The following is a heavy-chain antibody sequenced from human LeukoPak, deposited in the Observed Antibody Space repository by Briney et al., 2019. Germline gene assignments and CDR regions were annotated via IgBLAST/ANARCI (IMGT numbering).Heavy chain of an antibody. CDR1: GFTFSSFA. CDR2: ISYEGRNK. CDR3: ARATYYYDSSGYYYRTYYFDY. J-gene: IGHJ4*02. Sequence: GGSLRLSCAASGFTFSSFAMHWVPEAPGKGVGSGAVISYEGRNKYYADAVKGRFTNSRDNSKNTLYLQMNSLRAEDTAVYYCARATYYYDSSGYYYRTYYFDYWGQGPLDTVSS. D-gene: IGHD3-22*01. V-gene: IGHV3-30*04.